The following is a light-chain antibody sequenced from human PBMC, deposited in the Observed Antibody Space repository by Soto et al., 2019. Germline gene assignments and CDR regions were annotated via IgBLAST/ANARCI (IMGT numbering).Light chain of an antibody. J-gene: IGKJ4*01. V-gene: IGKV1-13*02. CDR2: DAS. CDR1: QGISSD. Sequence: AIQLTQSPSSLSASVGDRVTITCRTSQGISSDLARFQQKPGKAPKLLIFDASSLDSGVPSRFRGSGSGTYFTLTISSLQPDDFATYYCQQFKSDPLTFGGGTKV. CDR3: QQFKSDPLT.